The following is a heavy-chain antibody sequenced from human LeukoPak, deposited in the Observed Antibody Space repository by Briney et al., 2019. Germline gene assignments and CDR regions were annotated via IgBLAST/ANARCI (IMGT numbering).Heavy chain of an antibody. CDR2: ISPTGGT. V-gene: IGHV4-4*09. CDR1: GGSISSYY. D-gene: IGHD3-10*01. J-gene: IGHJ4*02. Sequence: ASETLSLTCSVSGGSISSYYWSWIRQPPGKGLEWIDYISPTGGTNKNPSLTSRVTVSVDTSKNLFSLELEYVTAADTAVYFCARRSVTRWYYSDWGQGTLVTVSS. CDR3: ARRSVTRWYYSD.